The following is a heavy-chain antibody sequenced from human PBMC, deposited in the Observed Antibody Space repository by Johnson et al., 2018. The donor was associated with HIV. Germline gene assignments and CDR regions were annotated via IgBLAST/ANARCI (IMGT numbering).Heavy chain of an antibody. CDR2: ISFDGSNK. Sequence: VQLVESGGGVVPPGRSLRLSCAASAFTFSSYDMHWVRQAPGKGLEWVAVISFDGSNKYYADSVMGRLTISRDNSKNTLHLQMNSLRVEDTAVYYCARSWGNDAFDIWGQGTMVTVAS. V-gene: IGHV3-30*03. J-gene: IGHJ3*02. CDR1: AFTFSSYD. D-gene: IGHD7-27*01. CDR3: ARSWGNDAFDI.